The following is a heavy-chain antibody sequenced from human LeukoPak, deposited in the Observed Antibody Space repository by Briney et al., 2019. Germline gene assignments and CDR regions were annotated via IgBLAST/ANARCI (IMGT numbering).Heavy chain of an antibody. CDR1: GCSISSHY. J-gene: IGHJ4*02. CDR2: IYYSGST. Sequence: SETLSLTCTVSGCSISSHYWSWIRQPPGKGLEWIGYIYYSGSTNYNPSLKSRVTISVDTSKNQFSLKLSSVTAADTAVYYCARGGSGWYYYWGQGTLVTVSS. V-gene: IGHV4-59*11. CDR3: ARGGSGWYYY. D-gene: IGHD6-19*01.